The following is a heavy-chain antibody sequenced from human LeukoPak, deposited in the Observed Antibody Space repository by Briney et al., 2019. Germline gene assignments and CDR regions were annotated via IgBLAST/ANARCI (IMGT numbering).Heavy chain of an antibody. CDR3: ARGPNYYDSSGYYPRHALNWYFDL. CDR2: VNDRGTGT. J-gene: IGHJ2*01. Sequence: GGSLRLSCAASGFTFSKYAMSWVRQAPGKGLEWVSTVNDRGTGTYYADSVKGRFTISRDNSKNTLSLQMNSLRAEDTAVYYCARGPNYYDSSGYYPRHALNWYFDLWGRGTLVTVSS. V-gene: IGHV3-23*01. CDR1: GFTFSKYA. D-gene: IGHD3-22*01.